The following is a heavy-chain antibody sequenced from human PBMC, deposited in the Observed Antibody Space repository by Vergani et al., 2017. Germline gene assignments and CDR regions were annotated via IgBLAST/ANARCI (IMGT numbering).Heavy chain of an antibody. CDR1: GFTFGDYY. J-gene: IGHJ5*01. D-gene: IGHD5-24*01. Sequence: EVHLEESGGGLVQPGGSLRLSCAASGFTFGDYYMAWIRLAPGKGLDWVASIKRDGTETFYVDSVKGRFTISRDNAKTTLYLQMNSLRADDTAVYYCVRGGLATIYKWFDPWGQGTRVTVSS. V-gene: IGHV3-7*01. CDR3: VRGGLATIYKWFDP. CDR2: IKRDGTET.